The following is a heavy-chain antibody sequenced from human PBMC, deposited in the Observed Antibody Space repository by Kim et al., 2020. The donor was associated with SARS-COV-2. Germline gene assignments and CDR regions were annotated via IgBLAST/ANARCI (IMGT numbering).Heavy chain of an antibody. J-gene: IGHJ4*02. D-gene: IGHD4-17*01. V-gene: IGHV1-18*01. CDR1: GYTFTSYG. CDR2: ISAYNG. Sequence: ASVKVSCKASGYTFTSYGISWVRQAPGQGLEWMGWISAYNGNTMTTDTSTSTAYMELRSLRSDDTAVYYCAREIPSSFLNVMTTVTYSMYFDYWGQGTLVTVSS. CDR3: AREIPSSFLNVMTTVTYSMYFDY.